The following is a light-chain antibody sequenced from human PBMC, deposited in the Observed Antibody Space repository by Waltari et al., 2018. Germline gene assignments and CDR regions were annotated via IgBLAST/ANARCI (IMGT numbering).Light chain of an antibody. V-gene: IGKV2-30*02. J-gene: IGKJ1*01. Sequence: DVVMTQSPLSLLVTVGQPASIPCRPRQSLAHSEGRPYLNWVQVRPGQSPRRLFCRVSDRDSGVPDRFSGSGSGTDFTLKISRVEAEDVGVYYCVQGTQWPPTFGQGTKVEIK. CDR3: VQGTQWPPT. CDR1: QSLAHSEGRPY. CDR2: RVS.